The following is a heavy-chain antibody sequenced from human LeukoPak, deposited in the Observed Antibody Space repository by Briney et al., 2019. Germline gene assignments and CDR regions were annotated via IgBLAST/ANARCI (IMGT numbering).Heavy chain of an antibody. J-gene: IGHJ4*01. V-gene: IGHV4-59*01. D-gene: IGHD4-11*01. Sequence: AETLSLTCTVSGVSFSNYYWSWIRQSPGKGLEWIGYIYHTGSANYIPSLKSRVSISIDTSKSQFSLRLISVTAADTAVYYCARRTSSNYVDYWGQGTLVIVSS. CDR2: IYHTGSA. CDR1: GVSFSNYY. CDR3: ARRTSSNYVDY.